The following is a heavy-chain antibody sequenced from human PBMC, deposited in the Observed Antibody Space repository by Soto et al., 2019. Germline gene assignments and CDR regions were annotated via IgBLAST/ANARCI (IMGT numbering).Heavy chain of an antibody. CDR1: GYTFTNYG. D-gene: IGHD3-10*01. Sequence: QVQLVQSGGEVKKPGASVKVSCKASGYTFTNYGISWVRQAPGQGLEWMGWMNVYNGNTKYAQKVLVIVTMTTATSTITAYMELRSLRSDDTAVYYCARGVGSGSYYNQYNWFDPWGQGTLVTVSS. CDR3: ARGVGSGSYYNQYNWFDP. V-gene: IGHV1-18*01. J-gene: IGHJ5*02. CDR2: MNVYNGNT.